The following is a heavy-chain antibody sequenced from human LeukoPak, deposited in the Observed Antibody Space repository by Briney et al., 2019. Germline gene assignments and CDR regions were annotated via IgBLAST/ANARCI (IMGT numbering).Heavy chain of an antibody. J-gene: IGHJ4*02. CDR1: GYTFTSYG. D-gene: IGHD1-26*01. CDR2: ISAYNGNT. Sequence: ASVTVSCKASGYTFTSYGISWVRQAPGQGLEWMGWISAYNGNTNYAQNLQGRVTITTDTSTSTAYMDLRSLRSDDTAVYYCARDTGSSPGDYWGQGTLVTVSS. V-gene: IGHV1-18*01. CDR3: ARDTGSSPGDY.